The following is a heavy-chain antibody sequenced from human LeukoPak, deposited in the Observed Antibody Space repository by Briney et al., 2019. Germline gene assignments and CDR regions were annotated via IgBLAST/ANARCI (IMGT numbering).Heavy chain of an antibody. CDR2: ISGSGGST. V-gene: IGHV3-23*01. CDR1: GFTFDDYP. CDR3: AKDGAYYYDSSGYYWAD. D-gene: IGHD3-22*01. Sequence: GGSLRLSCTASGFTFDDYPMSWVRQAPGKGLEWVSAISGSGGSTYYADSVKGRFTISRDNSKNTLYLQMNSLRAEDTAVYYCAKDGAYYYDSSGYYWADWGQGTLVTVSS. J-gene: IGHJ4*02.